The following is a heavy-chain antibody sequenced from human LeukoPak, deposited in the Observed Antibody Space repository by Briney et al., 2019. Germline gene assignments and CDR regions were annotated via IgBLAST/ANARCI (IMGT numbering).Heavy chain of an antibody. D-gene: IGHD1-26*01. Sequence: SVKVSCKASGGTFSSYAISWVRQAPGQGLEWMGGIIPIFGIANYAQKFQGRVTITTDESTSTAYMELSSLRSEDTAVYYCAREFATTGGGWFDPWGQGTLVTVSS. CDR1: GGTFSSYA. J-gene: IGHJ5*02. CDR2: IIPIFGIA. CDR3: AREFATTGGGWFDP. V-gene: IGHV1-69*05.